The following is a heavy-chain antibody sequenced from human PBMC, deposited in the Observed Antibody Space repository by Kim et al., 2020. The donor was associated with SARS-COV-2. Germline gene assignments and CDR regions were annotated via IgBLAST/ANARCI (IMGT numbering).Heavy chain of an antibody. CDR2: TYYRSKWYN. CDR1: GDSVSSNSAA. V-gene: IGHV6-1*01. D-gene: IGHD3-10*01. CDR3: ARAEDIYYGSGSSTGGYFDY. Sequence: SQTLSLTCAISGDSVSSNSAAWNWIRQSPSRGLEWLGRTYYRSKWYNDYAVSVKSRITINPDTSKNQFSLQLNSVTPEDTAVYYCARAEDIYYGSGSSTGGYFDYWGQGTLVTVSS. J-gene: IGHJ4*02.